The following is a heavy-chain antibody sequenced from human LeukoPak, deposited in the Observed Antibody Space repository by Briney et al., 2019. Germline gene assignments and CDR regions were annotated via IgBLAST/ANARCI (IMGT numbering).Heavy chain of an antibody. J-gene: IGHJ4*02. CDR2: IIPIFTTA. Sequence: SVKVSCKASGYTFTAYYIYWLRHAPGQGLEWMGRIIPIFTTANYAQKFQGRVTITADTSTNTAYMELTSLRSEDTAVYYCASDGGFEYYFDYWGQGTLLTVSS. V-gene: IGHV1-69*06. D-gene: IGHD2/OR15-2a*01. CDR1: GYTFTAYY. CDR3: ASDGGFEYYFDY.